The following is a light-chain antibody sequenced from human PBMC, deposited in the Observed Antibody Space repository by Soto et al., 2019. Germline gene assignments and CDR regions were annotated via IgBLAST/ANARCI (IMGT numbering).Light chain of an antibody. CDR2: RND. V-gene: IGLV1-44*01. CDR1: SSNIGSTT. Sequence: QSVLTQAPSASGTPGQRVTISCSGSSSNIGSTTVSWYQQLPGTAPKLLIYRNDQRPSGVPDRFSGSKSGTSGSLAISGLQPEDEADYYCAAWDDSLKGYVFGTGTKVTVL. CDR3: AAWDDSLKGYV. J-gene: IGLJ1*01.